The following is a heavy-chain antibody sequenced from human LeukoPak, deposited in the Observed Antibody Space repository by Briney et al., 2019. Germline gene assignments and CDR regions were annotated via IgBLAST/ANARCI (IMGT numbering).Heavy chain of an antibody. V-gene: IGHV3-9*01. CDR1: GFTFDDYA. D-gene: IGHD1-26*01. CDR3: AKDLSGWELLGLDY. Sequence: LSGRSLRLSCAASGFTFDDYAMHWVRQAPGKGLEWVSGISWNSGSIGYADSVKGRFTISRDNAKNSLYLQMNSLRAEDTALYYCAKDLSGWELLGLDYWGQGTLVTVSS. CDR2: ISWNSGSI. J-gene: IGHJ4*02.